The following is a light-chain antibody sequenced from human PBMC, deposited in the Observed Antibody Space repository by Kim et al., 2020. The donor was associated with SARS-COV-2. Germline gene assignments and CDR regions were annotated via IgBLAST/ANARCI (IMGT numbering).Light chain of an antibody. J-gene: IGLJ3*02. CDR2: YDS. Sequence: APGKTARITCGGKNIGSKSVHWCQQKPGQAPVLVIYYDSDRPSGIPERLSGSNSGNTATLTISRVEAGDEADYYCQVWDSSSDHWVFGGGTQLTVL. V-gene: IGLV3-21*04. CDR3: QVWDSSSDHWV. CDR1: NIGSKS.